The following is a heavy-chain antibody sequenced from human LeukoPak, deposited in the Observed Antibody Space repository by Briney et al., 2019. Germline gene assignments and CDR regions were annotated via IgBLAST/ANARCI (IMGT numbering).Heavy chain of an antibody. CDR3: GAYGSGVYYPFT. Sequence: SETLSLTCIVSGASINSYSWSWVRRPAGKGLEWIGRIYASGDTNYNPSLNSRVTMSVDKSRNQFSLKLTSVTAADTAVYFCGAYGSGVYYPFTWGQGTLVTVSS. V-gene: IGHV4-4*07. D-gene: IGHD3-10*01. CDR2: IYASGDT. J-gene: IGHJ1*01. CDR1: GASINSYS.